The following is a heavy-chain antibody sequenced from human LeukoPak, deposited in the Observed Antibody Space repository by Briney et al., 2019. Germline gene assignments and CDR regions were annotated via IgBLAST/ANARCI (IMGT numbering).Heavy chain of an antibody. CDR3: ARGRPHGNDY. CDR1: GFTFSSYW. V-gene: IGHV3-74*01. CDR2: IANDGSST. Sequence: GGSLRLSCAASGFTFSSYWMNWVRQAPGKGLVWVSRIANDGSSTTYADSVKGRFSISRDNAKNTLYLQMNSLRVEDTAVYYCARGRPHGNDYWGQGTLVTVSS. J-gene: IGHJ4*02. D-gene: IGHD4-23*01.